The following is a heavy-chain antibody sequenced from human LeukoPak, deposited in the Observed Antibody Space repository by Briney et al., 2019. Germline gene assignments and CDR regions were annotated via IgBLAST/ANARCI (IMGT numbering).Heavy chain of an antibody. D-gene: IGHD3-3*01. J-gene: IGHJ5*02. CDR1: GFTFSNYA. CDR2: IIDDGRT. V-gene: IGHV3-23*01. Sequence: GGSLRLSCAASGFTFSNYAVTWVRQAPGKGLEWVSTIIDDGRTYYTDSVEGRFTVSRDDSKDTLYLQMNRLRAEDTAVYYCARGAGAQRVDWSDPWGQGTLVTVSS. CDR3: ARGAGAQRVDWSDP.